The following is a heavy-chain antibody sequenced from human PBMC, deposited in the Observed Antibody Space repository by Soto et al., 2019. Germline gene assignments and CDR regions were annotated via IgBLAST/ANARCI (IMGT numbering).Heavy chain of an antibody. V-gene: IGHV1-69*06. CDR1: GGTFSTYT. D-gene: IGHD2-15*01. CDR3: ARGLECRGYCLDKPTWFAP. CDR2: IIPIFGTP. Sequence: QVQLVQSGAEVKKPGSSVKVSCKASGGTFSTYTSSWVRQAPGQGLEWMGRIIPIFGTPYYAQKFQGRVTITADKSTSTVYMELSSLRSDDTAVYFCARGLECRGYCLDKPTWFAPWGQGTLVTVSS. J-gene: IGHJ5*02.